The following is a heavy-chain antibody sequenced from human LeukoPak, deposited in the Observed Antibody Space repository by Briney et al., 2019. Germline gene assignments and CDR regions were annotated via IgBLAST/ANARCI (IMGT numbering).Heavy chain of an antibody. J-gene: IGHJ5*02. CDR2: ISGSGGST. Sequence: GGTLRLSCAASGFTFSTYGMSWVRQAPGKGLEWVSAISGSGGSTYYADSVKGRFTISRDNSKNSLYLQMNSLRAEDTAVYYCAREDYGDYRNWFDPWGQGTLVTVSS. CDR3: AREDYGDYRNWFDP. D-gene: IGHD4-17*01. CDR1: GFTFSTYG. V-gene: IGHV3-23*01.